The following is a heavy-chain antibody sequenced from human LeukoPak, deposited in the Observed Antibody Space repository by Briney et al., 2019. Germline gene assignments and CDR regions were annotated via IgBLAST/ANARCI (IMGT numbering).Heavy chain of an antibody. V-gene: IGHV3-21*01. Sequence: PGGSLRLSCAASGFTFSSYSMNWVRQAPGKGLEWVSSISSSSSYIYYADSVKGRFTISRDNAKNSLYLQMNSLRAEDTAVYYCARSCGGDCYPDYWGQGTLVTVS. J-gene: IGHJ4*02. CDR3: ARSCGGDCYPDY. D-gene: IGHD2-21*02. CDR1: GFTFSSYS. CDR2: ISSSSSYI.